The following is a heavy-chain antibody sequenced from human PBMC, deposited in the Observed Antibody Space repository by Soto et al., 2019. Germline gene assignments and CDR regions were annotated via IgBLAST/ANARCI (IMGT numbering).Heavy chain of an antibody. Sequence: EVQLLESGGGLVQPGGSLRLSCAASGFRFSSKAMSWVRQAPGKGLEWVSIISGSGSSTYYTDSLKGRFTISRANSKKIVYLEMNYLRADDTAVYYCAKENGLRIVNFGASGFEYWGQGSLVCVSS. J-gene: IGHJ4*02. D-gene: IGHD3-16*01. CDR3: AKENGLRIVNFGASGFEY. V-gene: IGHV3-23*01. CDR1: GFRFSSKA. CDR2: ISGSGSST.